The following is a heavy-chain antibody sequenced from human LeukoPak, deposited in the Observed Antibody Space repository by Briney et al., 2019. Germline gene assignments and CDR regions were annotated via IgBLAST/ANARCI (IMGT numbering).Heavy chain of an antibody. CDR3: ARVQQWLAYDY. V-gene: IGHV4-59*01. J-gene: IGHJ4*02. CDR2: LHYSGST. CDR1: GGSISNYY. Sequence: SETLSLTCTVSGGSISNYYWSWIRQPPGKGLEWIGYLHYSGSTNYNPALKSRVTISVDTSKNQFSLKLSSVTAADTAVYYCARVQQWLAYDYWGQGTLVTVSS. D-gene: IGHD6-19*01.